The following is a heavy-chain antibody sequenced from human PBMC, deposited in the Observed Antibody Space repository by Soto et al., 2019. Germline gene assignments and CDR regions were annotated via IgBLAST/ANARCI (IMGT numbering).Heavy chain of an antibody. CDR2: IYHTGNT. CDR1: GGSVNTGDNY. J-gene: IGHJ6*02. Sequence: HVQLHQSGPRLVKPSQTLSLECSVIGGSVNTGDNYWSWVRQSPGRGLEWIGYIYHTGNTFYNPALENRVTMSVDASTNQFSLTLTSVTAADTAVYFCAREPLDGMDVWGQGTNVTVSS. CDR3: AREPLDGMDV. V-gene: IGHV4-30-4*01.